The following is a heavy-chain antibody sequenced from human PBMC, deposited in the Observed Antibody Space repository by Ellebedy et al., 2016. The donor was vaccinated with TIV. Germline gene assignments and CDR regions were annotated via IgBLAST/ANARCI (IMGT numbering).Heavy chain of an antibody. CDR2: ISSSSSYI. CDR1: GFTFSSYS. V-gene: IGHV3-21*01. CDR3: AREYSGYVDY. Sequence: GGSLRLXXAASGFTFSSYSMNWVRQAPGKGLEWVSSISSSSSYIYYADSVKGRFTISRDNAKNSLYLQMNSLRAEDTAVYYCAREYSGYVDYWGQGTLVTVSS. D-gene: IGHD5-12*01. J-gene: IGHJ4*02.